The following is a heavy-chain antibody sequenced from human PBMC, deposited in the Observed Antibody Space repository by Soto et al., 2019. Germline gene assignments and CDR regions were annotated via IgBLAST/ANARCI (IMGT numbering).Heavy chain of an antibody. Sequence: QVQRQESGPGLVKPSQTLSLTCTVSGGSISSGGYYWSWIRQHPGKGLKWIGYIYYSGSTYYNPSLKSRVTISVDTSKNQCSLKLSSLTAADTALYYCAVALDFWSGYFTYWGQGTLVTVSS. D-gene: IGHD3-3*01. CDR2: IYYSGST. CDR3: AVALDFWSGYFTY. CDR1: GGSISSGGYY. V-gene: IGHV4-31*03. J-gene: IGHJ4*02.